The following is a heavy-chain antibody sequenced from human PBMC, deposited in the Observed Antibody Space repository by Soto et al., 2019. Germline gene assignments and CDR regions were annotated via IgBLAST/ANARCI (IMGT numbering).Heavy chain of an antibody. J-gene: IGHJ4*02. CDR3: ARDSGPDDYSNYYFDY. D-gene: IGHD4-4*01. CDR1: GFTFSSYA. CDR2: ISYDGSNK. V-gene: IGHV3-30-3*01. Sequence: QVQLVESGGGVVQPGRALRLSCAASGFTFSSYAMHWVRQAPGKGLEWVAVISYDGSNKYYADSVKGRFTISRDNSKNTLYLQMNSLRAEDTAVYYCARDSGPDDYSNYYFDYWGQGTLVTVSS.